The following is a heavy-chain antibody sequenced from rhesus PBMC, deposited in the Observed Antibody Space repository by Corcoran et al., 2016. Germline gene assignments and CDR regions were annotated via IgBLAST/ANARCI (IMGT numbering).Heavy chain of an antibody. CDR2: ISSDGSKK. V-gene: IGHV3-54*02. Sequence: EVQVVESGGGLVQPGESLRLSCAASGFPFTTYDFHWVRQAPGKWMEWGACISSDGSKKYYADSVEDRFTISRDNSKNMVYLQMNNLKLEDMAVYYCTRFDYWGQGVLVTVSS. CDR3: TRFDY. CDR1: GFPFTTYD. J-gene: IGHJ4*01.